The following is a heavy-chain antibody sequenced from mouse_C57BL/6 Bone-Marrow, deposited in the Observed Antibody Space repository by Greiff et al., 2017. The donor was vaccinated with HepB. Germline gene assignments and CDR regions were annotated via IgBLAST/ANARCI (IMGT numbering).Heavy chain of an antibody. J-gene: IGHJ3*01. V-gene: IGHV1-69*01. CDR1: GYTFTSYW. CDR3: ARAGWITTVPFAY. Sequence: QVQLQQPGAELVMPGASVKLSCKASGYTFTSYWMHWVKQRPGQGLEWIGEIDPSDSYTNYNQKFKGKSTLTVDKSSSTAYMQLSSLTSEDSADYYCARAGWITTVPFAYWGQGTLVTVSA. D-gene: IGHD1-1*01. CDR2: IDPSDSYT.